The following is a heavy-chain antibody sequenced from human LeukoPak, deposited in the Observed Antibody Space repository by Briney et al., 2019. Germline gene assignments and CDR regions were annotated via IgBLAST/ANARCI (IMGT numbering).Heavy chain of an antibody. CDR1: GFTFSGSA. J-gene: IGHJ4*02. D-gene: IGHD3-22*01. CDR2: IRSKANYYAT. Sequence: PGGSLRLSCAASGFTFSGSAMLWVRQASGKGLEWVGRIRSKANYYATAYAASVKGRFTISRDDSKNTAYLQMNSLKTEDTALYYCTRHIYYEDGFDYWGQGTLVTVSS. V-gene: IGHV3-73*01. CDR3: TRHIYYEDGFDY.